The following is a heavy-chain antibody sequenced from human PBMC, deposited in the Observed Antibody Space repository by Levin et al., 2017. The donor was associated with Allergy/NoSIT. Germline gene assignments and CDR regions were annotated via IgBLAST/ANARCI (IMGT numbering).Heavy chain of an antibody. D-gene: IGHD3-22*01. CDR3: ARDRYSGYYDSSGYPGAFDI. Sequence: SQTLSLTCTVSGGSISSYYWSWIRQPAGKGLEWIGRIYTSGSTNYNPSLKSRVTMSVDTSKNQFSLKLSSVTAADTAVYYCARDRYSGYYDSSGYPGAFDIWGQGTMVTVSS. CDR2: IYTSGST. V-gene: IGHV4-4*07. CDR1: GGSISSYY. J-gene: IGHJ3*02.